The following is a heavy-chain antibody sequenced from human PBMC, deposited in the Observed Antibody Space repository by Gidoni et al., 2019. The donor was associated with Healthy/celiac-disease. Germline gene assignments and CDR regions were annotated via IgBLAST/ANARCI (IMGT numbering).Heavy chain of an antibody. J-gene: IGHJ6*02. CDR2: IWYDGSNK. CDR3: ARDDYGSDYGMDV. D-gene: IGHD3-10*01. CDR1: GLTFSSYG. V-gene: IGHV3-33*01. Sequence: QVQLVESGGGVVQPGRSLRLSCAASGLTFSSYGMHWVRQAPGKGLEWVAVIWYDGSNKYYADSVKGRFTISRDNSKNTLYLQMNSLRAEDTAVYYCARDDYGSDYGMDVWGQGTTVTVSS.